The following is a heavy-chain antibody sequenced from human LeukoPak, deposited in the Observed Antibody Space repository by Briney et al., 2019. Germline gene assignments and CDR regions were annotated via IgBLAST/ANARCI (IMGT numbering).Heavy chain of an antibody. D-gene: IGHD2-2*01. CDR1: GGTFSGYA. J-gene: IGHJ4*02. Sequence: SVKVSCKASGGTFSGYAISWVRQAPGQGLEWMGGIIPIFGTANYAQKFQGRATITADESTSTAYMELSSLRSEDTAVYYCARDRGYCSSTSCYLPRVRLDYWGQGTLVTVSS. CDR3: ARDRGYCSSTSCYLPRVRLDY. V-gene: IGHV1-69*01. CDR2: IIPIFGTA.